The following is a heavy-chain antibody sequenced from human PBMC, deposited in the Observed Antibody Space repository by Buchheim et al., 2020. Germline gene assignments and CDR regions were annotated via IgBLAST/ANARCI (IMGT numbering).Heavy chain of an antibody. J-gene: IGHJ6*02. Sequence: QVQLQQWGAGLLKPSETLSLTCAAYNGSFSDYYWSWIRQPPGKGLEWIGEINHSGSTNYNSSLRSRVTTSVDTSKNQFSLKLSSVTAADTAVYYCARMGGNGMDVWGQGTT. V-gene: IGHV4-34*01. CDR1: NGSFSDYY. CDR3: ARMGGNGMDV. CDR2: INHSGST.